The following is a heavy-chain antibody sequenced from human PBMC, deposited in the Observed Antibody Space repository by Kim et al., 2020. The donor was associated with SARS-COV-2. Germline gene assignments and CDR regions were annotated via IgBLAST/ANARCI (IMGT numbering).Heavy chain of an antibody. V-gene: IGHV3-7*01. Sequence: GGSLRLSCAALGFIFSNSWMTWVRQAPGKGLEWVATISADGSQKYHVDSVKGRFTISRDNAENSLYLQMNSLRAEDTAIYYCTRSLEYWGQGTLVTVSS. CDR1: GFIFSNSW. J-gene: IGHJ4*02. CDR2: ISADGSQK. CDR3: TRSLEY.